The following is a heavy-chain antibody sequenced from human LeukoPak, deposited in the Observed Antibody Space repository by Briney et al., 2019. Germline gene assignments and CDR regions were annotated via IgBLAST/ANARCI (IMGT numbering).Heavy chain of an antibody. V-gene: IGHV4-34*01. Sequence: SETLSLTCAVYGGSFSGYYWSWIRQPPGKGLEWIGEINHSGSTNYNPSLKSRVTISVDTSKNQFSLKLSSVTAADTAVYYCARVTIFPPNWFDPWGQGTLVTVSS. CDR1: GGSFSGYY. CDR2: INHSGST. J-gene: IGHJ5*02. CDR3: ARVTIFPPNWFDP. D-gene: IGHD3-9*01.